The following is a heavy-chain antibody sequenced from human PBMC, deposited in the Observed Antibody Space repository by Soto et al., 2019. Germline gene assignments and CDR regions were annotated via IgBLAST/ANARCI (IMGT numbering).Heavy chain of an antibody. D-gene: IGHD3-3*01. J-gene: IGHJ4*02. Sequence: GGSLRLSGSASGFTFSSYAMHWVRQAPGKGLEYVSAISSNGVSTYYADSVKGRFTVSRDNSKNTLYLQMSSLRAEDTAVYYCVRSYYDFWSGYYTGGYYFDYWGQGTLVNVS. V-gene: IGHV3-64D*06. CDR3: VRSYYDFWSGYYTGGYYFDY. CDR2: ISSNGVST. CDR1: GFTFSSYA.